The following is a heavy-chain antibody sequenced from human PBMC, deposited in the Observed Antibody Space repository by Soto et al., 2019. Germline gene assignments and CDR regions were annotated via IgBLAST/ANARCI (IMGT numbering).Heavy chain of an antibody. D-gene: IGHD6-19*01. CDR3: AIDAIAVAGTFAQH. Sequence: ASVKVSCKATGYTFTSYYMHWVRQAPGQGLEWMGIINPSGGSTSYAQKFQGRVTMTRDTSTSTVYMELSSLRSEDTAVYFCAIDAIAVAGTFAQHWGQGTLVTVSS. J-gene: IGHJ1*01. V-gene: IGHV1-46*03. CDR2: INPSGGST. CDR1: GYTFTSYY.